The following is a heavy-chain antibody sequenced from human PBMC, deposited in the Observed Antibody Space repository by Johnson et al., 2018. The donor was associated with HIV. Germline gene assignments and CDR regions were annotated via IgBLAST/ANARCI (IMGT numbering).Heavy chain of an antibody. J-gene: IGHJ3*02. CDR1: GFTFDDYG. D-gene: IGHD5-12*01. Sequence: VQLVESGGGVVQPGRSLRLSCAASGFTFDDYGMSWVRQAPGKGLEWVSGVNWNGGRTGYADSVKGRLTISRDNAKNSLYLQVNSLRAEDTALYYCAKDREVGVVAKGIYDAFDIWGQGTMVTVSS. V-gene: IGHV3-20*04. CDR2: VNWNGGRT. CDR3: AKDREVGVVAKGIYDAFDI.